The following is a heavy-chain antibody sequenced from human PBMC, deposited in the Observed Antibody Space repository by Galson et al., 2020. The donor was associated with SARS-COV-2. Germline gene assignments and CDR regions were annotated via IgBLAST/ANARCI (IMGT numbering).Heavy chain of an antibody. CDR2: FDPEDGET. J-gene: IGHJ4*02. CDR1: GYTLTELS. Sequence: ASVKVSCKVYGYTLTELSMHWVRQAPGKGLEWMGGFDPEDGETIYAQKFQGRVTMTEDTSTDTAYMELSSLRSEDTAVYYCATHILPILEWLPPYDYWGQGTLVTVSS. D-gene: IGHD3-3*01. CDR3: ATHILPILEWLPPYDY. V-gene: IGHV1-24*01.